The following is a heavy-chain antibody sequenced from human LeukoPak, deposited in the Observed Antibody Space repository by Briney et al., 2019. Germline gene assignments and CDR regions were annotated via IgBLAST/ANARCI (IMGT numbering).Heavy chain of an antibody. CDR2: MNPDNGNT. CDR3: ARTLRLQSWFDP. Sequence: GGSVKVSCKASGYTFTSYDINWVRQATGQGLEWMGWMNPDNGNTGHAQKFQGRVTMTRNTSINTPYMELSSLRSDDTAVYYCARTLRLQSWFDPWGQGTLVTVSS. V-gene: IGHV1-8*01. D-gene: IGHD4-11*01. CDR1: GYTFTSYD. J-gene: IGHJ5*02.